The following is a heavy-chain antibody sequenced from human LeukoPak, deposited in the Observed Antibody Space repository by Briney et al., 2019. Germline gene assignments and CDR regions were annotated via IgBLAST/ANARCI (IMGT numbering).Heavy chain of an antibody. V-gene: IGHV4-59*01. D-gene: IGHD2-15*01. CDR1: GGSISSYY. CDR2: IYYSGST. J-gene: IGHJ4*02. Sequence: SETLSLTCTVSGGSISSYYWSWIRQSPGKGLEWIGYIYYSGSTNYNPSLKSRVTISVDTSKNQFSLKLNSVTAADTAVYYCARVSTPYCSGGSCYRTDYWGQGTLVTVSS. CDR3: ARVSTPYCSGGSCYRTDY.